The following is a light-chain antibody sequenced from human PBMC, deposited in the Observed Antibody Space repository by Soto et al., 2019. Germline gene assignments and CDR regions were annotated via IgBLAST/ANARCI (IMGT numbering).Light chain of an antibody. V-gene: IGKV3-15*01. CDR2: GAS. J-gene: IGKJ1*01. Sequence: ETVMTQSPATLSVSPGERATLSCRASQSVSSNLAWYQQKPGQAPRLLIYGASTRATGIPTRFSGRGSGTEFTLTISRLQSDDFALYYCLQDYSYPRTFGQGTKVEIK. CDR1: QSVSSN. CDR3: LQDYSYPRT.